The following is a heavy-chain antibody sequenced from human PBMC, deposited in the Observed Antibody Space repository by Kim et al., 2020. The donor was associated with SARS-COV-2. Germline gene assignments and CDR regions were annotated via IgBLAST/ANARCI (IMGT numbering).Heavy chain of an antibody. V-gene: IGHV3-23*01. CDR2: ISGSGGSI. J-gene: IGHJ6*02. D-gene: IGHD6-19*01. CDR1: GFSFRNYA. Sequence: GGSLRLSCAASGFSFRNYAMNWVRQAPGKGLEWVSGISGSGGSIHYADSVKGRFTISRDNAKNTLYLQMKNLRAEDTAVYYCAKDPVAGNWYGVDVWGQGTTVTVAS. CDR3: AKDPVAGNWYGVDV.